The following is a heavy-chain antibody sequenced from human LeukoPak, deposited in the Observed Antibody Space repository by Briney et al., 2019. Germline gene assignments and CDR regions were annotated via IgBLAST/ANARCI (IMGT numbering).Heavy chain of an antibody. J-gene: IGHJ3*02. D-gene: IGHD2-15*01. Sequence: GGSLRLSCAASGFTFSSYGMHWVRQALDKGLEWVAVIWYDGTNTYYADSVKGRFTISRDNSKNTLYLQMNSLRAEDTAVYYCARDFCSGGSCYPDAFDIWGQGTMVTVSS. CDR1: GFTFSSYG. CDR2: IWYDGTNT. CDR3: ARDFCSGGSCYPDAFDI. V-gene: IGHV3-33*01.